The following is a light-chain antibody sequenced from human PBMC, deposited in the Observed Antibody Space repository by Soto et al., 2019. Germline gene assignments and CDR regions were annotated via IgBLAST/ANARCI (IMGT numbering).Light chain of an antibody. J-gene: IGKJ5*01. V-gene: IGKV3-11*01. CDR2: DAS. CDR3: QQSDNSPLT. Sequence: EIVLTQSPATLSLSPGERATLSCRASQSFSVYLGWYQQKPGQPPRLLIYDASNRATGIPARFSGSGSGTDFSLTISSLEPYDFAVYYVQQSDNSPLTVGPGTRLEI. CDR1: QSFSVY.